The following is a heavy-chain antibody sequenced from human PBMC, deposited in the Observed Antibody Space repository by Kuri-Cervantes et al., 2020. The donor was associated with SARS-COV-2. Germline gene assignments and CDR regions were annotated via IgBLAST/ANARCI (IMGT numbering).Heavy chain of an antibody. CDR3: ARGGSGGSCYSCWYFDL. CDR2: ISAYNGNT. D-gene: IGHD2-15*01. CDR1: GYTLTSYG. V-gene: IGHV1-18*01. J-gene: IGHJ2*01. Sequence: ASVKVSCKASGYTLTSYGISWVRQAPGQGLEWMGWISAYNGNTNYAQKLQGRVTMTTDTSTSTAYMELRSLRSDDTAVYYCARGGSGGSCYSCWYFDLWGRGTLVTVSS.